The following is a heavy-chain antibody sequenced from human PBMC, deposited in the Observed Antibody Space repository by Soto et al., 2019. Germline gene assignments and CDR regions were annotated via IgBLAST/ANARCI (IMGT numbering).Heavy chain of an antibody. CDR1: GNSFTSYG. V-gene: IGHV5-51*01. D-gene: IGHD6-19*01. CDR3: VRQFDSSGWYDY. CDR2: IYPGDSDT. Sequence: XESLKVSCQGSGNSFTSYGSGLVLQTPGKGLEWMGMIYPGDSDTRYSPSFQGQVTISADKSISAAFLQWSSLKASDTAMYYRVRQFDSSGWYDYWGQGTLVTVSS. J-gene: IGHJ4*02.